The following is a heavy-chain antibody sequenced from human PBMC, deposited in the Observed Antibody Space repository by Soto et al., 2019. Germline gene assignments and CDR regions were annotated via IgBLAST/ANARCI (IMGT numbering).Heavy chain of an antibody. CDR2: ISAGNGNT. V-gene: IGHV1-3*01. J-gene: IGHJ1*01. D-gene: IGHD1-26*01. CDR1: GYTFTTYA. Sequence: QVQLVQSGAEVKKPGASVKISCKASGYTFTTYAIHWVRQAPGQRLEWMGWISAGNGNTKYLQKFQGRVTITRDTSASTAYMEVSSLRSEDTAVYYCARDLSLGVGAPQHWGQGTLVTVSS. CDR3: ARDLSLGVGAPQH.